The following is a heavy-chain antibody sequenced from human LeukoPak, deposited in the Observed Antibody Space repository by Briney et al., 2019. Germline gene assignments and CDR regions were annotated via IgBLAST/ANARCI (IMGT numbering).Heavy chain of an antibody. D-gene: IGHD1-26*01. CDR2: INHSGST. CDR3: ARGPIHTVGATDY. J-gene: IGHJ4*02. CDR1: GGSFSGYY. Sequence: PSETLSLTCAVYGGSFSGYYWSWIRQPPGKGLEWIGEINHSGSTNYNPSLKSRVTISVDTSKNQFSLKLSSVTAADTAVYYCARGPIHTVGATDYWGQGTLVTVSS. V-gene: IGHV4-34*01.